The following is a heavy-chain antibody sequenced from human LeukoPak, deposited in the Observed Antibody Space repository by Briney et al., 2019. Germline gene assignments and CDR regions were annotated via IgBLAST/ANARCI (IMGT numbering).Heavy chain of an antibody. CDR1: GYTFTGYY. CDR2: INPNSGGT. J-gene: IGHJ5*02. D-gene: IGHD2-2*02. Sequence: ASVKVSCKASGYTFTGYYMHWVRQAPGQGLEWMGWINPNSGGTNYAQKFQGRVTMTRDTSISTAYMELSRLRSDDTAVYYCARDRPGRYCSSPSCYTASPFDPWGQGTLVTVSS. CDR3: ARDRPGRYCSSPSCYTASPFDP. V-gene: IGHV1-2*02.